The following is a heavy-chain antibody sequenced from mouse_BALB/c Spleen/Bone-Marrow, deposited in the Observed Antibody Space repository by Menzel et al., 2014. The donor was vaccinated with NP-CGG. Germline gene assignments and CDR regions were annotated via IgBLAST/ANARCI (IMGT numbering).Heavy chain of an antibody. CDR2: INPGSGGT. D-gene: IGHD1-1*01. CDR1: GYAFTNYL. J-gene: IGHJ2*01. V-gene: IGHV1-54*01. CDR3: ARGITTGYFDY. Sequence: QVQLQQSGAELVRPGTSVKVSCEASGYAFTNYLIEWVKQRPGQGLEWIRVINPGSGGTNYNEKFKGKATLTADKSSSTAYMQLSSLTSDDSAVYFCARGITTGYFDYWGQGTTLTVSS.